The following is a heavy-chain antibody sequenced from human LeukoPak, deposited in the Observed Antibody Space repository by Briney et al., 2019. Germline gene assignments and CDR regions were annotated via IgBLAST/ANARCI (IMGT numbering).Heavy chain of an antibody. CDR1: GFTFSSYG. D-gene: IGHD2-2*01. Sequence: SGGSLRLSCAASGFTFSSYGMHWVRQAPGKGLEWVAVIWYDGSNKWYADSVKGRFTISRDNSKNTLYLQMNSLRAEDTAVYYCAKRIVVVPAAMGYDYWGQGTLVTVSS. CDR2: IWYDGSNK. CDR3: AKRIVVVPAAMGYDY. J-gene: IGHJ4*02. V-gene: IGHV3-33*06.